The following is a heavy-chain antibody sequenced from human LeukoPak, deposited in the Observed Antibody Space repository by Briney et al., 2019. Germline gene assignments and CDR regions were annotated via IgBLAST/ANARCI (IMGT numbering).Heavy chain of an antibody. Sequence: GESLKISCKGSGYSFTSYWIGWVRQMPGKSLEWMGIIFPGDSDTTYSPSFEGQVTISADKPINTAYLQWSSLKASDTAMYYCATSESQTRFDFWGQGTLVTVSS. CDR3: ATSESQTRFDF. D-gene: IGHD1/OR15-1a*01. CDR2: IFPGDSDT. CDR1: GYSFTSYW. V-gene: IGHV5-51*04. J-gene: IGHJ4*02.